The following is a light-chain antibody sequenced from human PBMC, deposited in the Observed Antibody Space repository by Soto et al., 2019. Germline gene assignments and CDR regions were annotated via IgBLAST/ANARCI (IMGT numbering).Light chain of an antibody. V-gene: IGKV4-1*01. J-gene: IGKJ5*01. CDR1: QSLLYSSNNENY. Sequence: DGVMTQSPDSLAVSLDERATIKCKSTQSLLYSSNNENYLAWYQQKPGQPPKLLISRASTRESGVPDRFSGSGSGTDFTLTISILQAEDVAVYYCQQYYSTIAFGQGTRL. CDR3: QQYYSTIA. CDR2: RAS.